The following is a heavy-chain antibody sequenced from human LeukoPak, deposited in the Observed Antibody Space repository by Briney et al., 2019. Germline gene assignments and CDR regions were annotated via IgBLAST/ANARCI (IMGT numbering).Heavy chain of an antibody. Sequence: SETLSLTCTVSRGSITSRSNYWGWIRQPPGKGLEWIGYIYYSGSTNYNPSLKSRVTISVDTSKNQFSLKLSSVTAADTAVYYCARLTGYSSESWFDPWGQGTLVTVSS. D-gene: IGHD3-9*01. CDR3: ARLTGYSSESWFDP. CDR1: RGSITSRSNY. J-gene: IGHJ5*02. V-gene: IGHV4-61*05. CDR2: IYYSGST.